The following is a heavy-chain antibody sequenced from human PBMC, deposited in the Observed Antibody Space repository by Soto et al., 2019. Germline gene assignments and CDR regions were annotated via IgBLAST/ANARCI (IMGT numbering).Heavy chain of an antibody. Sequence: SETLSLTCTVSGGSIISGGYYWRWIRQHPGKGLEWIGYIYYSGSTYYNPSLKSRVTISVDTSKNQFSLKLSSVTAADTAVYYCARESWRGGLYSYGMLGYYYYGMDVWGQGTTVTVSS. CDR1: GGSIISGGYY. CDR2: IYYSGST. V-gene: IGHV4-31*03. CDR3: ARESWRGGLYSYGMLGYYYYGMDV. D-gene: IGHD5-18*01. J-gene: IGHJ6*02.